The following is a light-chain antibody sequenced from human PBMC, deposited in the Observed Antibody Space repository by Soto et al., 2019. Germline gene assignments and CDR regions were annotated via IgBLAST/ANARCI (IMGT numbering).Light chain of an antibody. CDR1: QSVSSY. CDR3: QQRSNWPLT. CDR2: DAS. Sequence: EIVLTQSPATLYLSPGERATLSCRASQSVSSYLAWYQQKPGQAPRLHIYDASNSATGIPARFSGSGSGTDFTLTISSLEPEDVAVYYCQQRSNWPLTFGGGTKVEIK. V-gene: IGKV3-11*01. J-gene: IGKJ4*01.